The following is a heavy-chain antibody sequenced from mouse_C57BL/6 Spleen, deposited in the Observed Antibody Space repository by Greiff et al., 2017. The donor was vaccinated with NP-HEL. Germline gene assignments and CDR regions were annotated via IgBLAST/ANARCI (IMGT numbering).Heavy chain of an antibody. D-gene: IGHD1-1*01. CDR3: ARITTVVPLDY. V-gene: IGHV1-85*01. J-gene: IGHJ2*01. CDR1: GYTFTSYD. Sequence: QVQLKESGPELVKPGASVKLSCKASGYTFTSYDINWVKQRPGQGLEWIGWIYPRDGSTKYNEKFKGKATLTVDTSSSTAYMELHSLTSEDSAVYFCARITTVVPLDYWGQGTTLTVSS. CDR2: IYPRDGST.